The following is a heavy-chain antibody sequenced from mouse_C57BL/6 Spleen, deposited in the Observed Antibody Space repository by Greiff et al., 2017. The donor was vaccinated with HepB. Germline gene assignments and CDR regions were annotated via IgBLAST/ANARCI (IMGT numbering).Heavy chain of an antibody. V-gene: IGHV5-17*01. D-gene: IGHD1-1*01. J-gene: IGHJ2*01. Sequence: EVMLVESGGGLVKPGGSLKLSCAASGFTFSDYGMHWVRQAPEKGLEWVAYISSGSSTIYYADTVKGRFTISRDNAKNTLFLQMTNLRSEDTAMYYCARLSITTVVATDFDYWGQGTTLTVSS. CDR3: ARLSITTVVATDFDY. CDR2: ISSGSSTI. CDR1: GFTFSDYG.